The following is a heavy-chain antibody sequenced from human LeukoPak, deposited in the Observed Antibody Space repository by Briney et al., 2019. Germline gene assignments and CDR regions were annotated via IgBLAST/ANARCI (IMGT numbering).Heavy chain of an antibody. V-gene: IGHV1-2*02. D-gene: IGHD3-22*01. J-gene: IGHJ6*02. Sequence: ASVKVSCKASGYTFTGYYMHWVRQAPGQGLEWMGWINPNSGGTNYAQKFQGRVTMTTDTSTSTAYMELRSLRSDDTAVYYCAREINNYYYDSSGYSTYRPYYYYGMDVWGQGTTVTVSS. CDR2: INPNSGGT. CDR1: GYTFTGYY. CDR3: AREINNYYYDSSGYSTYRPYYYYGMDV.